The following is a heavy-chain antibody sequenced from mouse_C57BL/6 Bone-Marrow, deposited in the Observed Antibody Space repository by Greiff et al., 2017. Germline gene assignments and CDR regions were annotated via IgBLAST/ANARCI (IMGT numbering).Heavy chain of an antibody. CDR1: GFTFSSYA. CDR2: ISDGGGYT. D-gene: IGHD1-1*01. V-gene: IGHV5-4*01. Sequence: EVMLVESGGGLVKPGGSLKLSCAASGFTFSSYAMSWVRQTPEKRLEWVATISDGGGYTYYPDNVKGRFTFSRDNAKNNLYLKMSHLKSEDTAMYYCAGEGFGSSYGWYAYWGQGTLVTVSA. CDR3: AGEGFGSSYGWYAY. J-gene: IGHJ3*01.